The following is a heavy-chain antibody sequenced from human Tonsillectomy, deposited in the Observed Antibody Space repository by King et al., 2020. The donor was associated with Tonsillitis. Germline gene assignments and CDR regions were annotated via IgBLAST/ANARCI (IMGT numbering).Heavy chain of an antibody. CDR3: ARDLRYNFYYMDV. CDR1: GYTFAAYF. D-gene: IGHD1-1*01. CDR2: INPNSGGT. J-gene: IGHJ6*03. Sequence: MQLVQSGAEVTKPGASVKVSCKASGYTFAAYFMHWVRQAPGHGVEWMGWINPNSGGTNYERKVQGRVTMTRDPSIHTAYMELSSLTSDDTAVYYCARDLRYNFYYMDVWGKGTTVIVSS. V-gene: IGHV1-2*02.